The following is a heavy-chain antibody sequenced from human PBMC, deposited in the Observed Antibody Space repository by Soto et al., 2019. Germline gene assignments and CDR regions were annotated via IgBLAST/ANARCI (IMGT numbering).Heavy chain of an antibody. CDR2: ISYDGSNK. V-gene: IGHV3-30*18. J-gene: IGHJ6*02. Sequence: QVQLVESGGGVVQPGRSLRLSCAASGFTFSSYGMHWVRQAPGKGLEWVAVISYDGSNKYYADSVKGRFTISRDNSKNTLYLQMNSLRAEDTAVYYCAKAIAEQLGPNLYYYYYYGMDVWGQGTTVTVSS. CDR1: GFTFSSYG. D-gene: IGHD6-6*01. CDR3: AKAIAEQLGPNLYYYYYYGMDV.